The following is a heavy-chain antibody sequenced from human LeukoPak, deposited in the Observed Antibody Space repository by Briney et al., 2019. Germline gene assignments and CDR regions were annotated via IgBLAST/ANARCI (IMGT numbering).Heavy chain of an antibody. CDR3: EKDSSTWGTLAGDFEF. Sequence: PSETLSLACTVSGGSIVSLYWCWIRQPAGRGLEWIGRFYASGSTNTSPSLKSRVTMSVDTSKNQFPLKLSSVTAAHTAVDYCEKDSSTWGTLAGDFEFCGQGNLVTVS. CDR1: GGSIVSLY. V-gene: IGHV4-4*07. D-gene: IGHD6-13*01. J-gene: IGHJ4*02. CDR2: FYASGST.